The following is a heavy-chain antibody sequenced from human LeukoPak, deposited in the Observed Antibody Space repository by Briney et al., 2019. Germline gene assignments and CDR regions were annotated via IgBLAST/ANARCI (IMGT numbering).Heavy chain of an antibody. J-gene: IGHJ4*02. CDR2: INPSGGST. CDR1: GYSFTSNY. V-gene: IGHV1-46*01. CDR3: ARAGRDGYNYYDY. D-gene: IGHD5-24*01. Sequence: GAAVQVSCKASGYSFTSNYLHWVRQAPGQGLEWMGIINPSGGSTSYAQKFQGRVTMTRDTSTNTVYMELSSLRSDDTAVYYCARAGRDGYNYYDYWGQGTLVTVSS.